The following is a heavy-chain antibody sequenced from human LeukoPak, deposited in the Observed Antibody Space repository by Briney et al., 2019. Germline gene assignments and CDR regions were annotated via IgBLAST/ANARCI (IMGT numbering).Heavy chain of an antibody. J-gene: IGHJ6*03. CDR3: ARDPYSGSYVDYYYYYYMDV. CDR2: ISGSGGST. Sequence: GGSLRLSCAASGFTFSSYAMSWVRQAPGKGLEWVSAISGSGGSTYYADSVRGRFTISRDSAKNSLYLQINSLRAEDTAVYYCARDPYSGSYVDYYYYYYMDVWGKGTTVTISS. CDR1: GFTFSSYA. V-gene: IGHV3-23*01. D-gene: IGHD1-26*01.